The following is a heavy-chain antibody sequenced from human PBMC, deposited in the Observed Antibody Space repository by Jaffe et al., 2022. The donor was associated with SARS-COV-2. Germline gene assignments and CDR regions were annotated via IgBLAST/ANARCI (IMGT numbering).Heavy chain of an antibody. CDR1: GYTFTSYA. Sequence: QVQLVQSGAEVKKPGASVKVSCKASGYTFTSYAMHWVRQAPGQRLEWMGWINAGNGNTKYSQKFQGRVTITRDTSASTAYMELSSLRSEDTAVYYCAREGGGYCSGGSCYSESPMDVWGQGTTVTVSS. J-gene: IGHJ6*02. V-gene: IGHV1-3*01. D-gene: IGHD2-15*01. CDR2: INAGNGNT. CDR3: AREGGGYCSGGSCYSESPMDV.